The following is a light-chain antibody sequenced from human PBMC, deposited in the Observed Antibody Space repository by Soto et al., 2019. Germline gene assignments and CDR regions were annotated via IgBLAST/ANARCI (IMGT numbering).Light chain of an antibody. J-gene: IGLJ3*02. CDR3: ETWDTNPRV. CDR1: SGHSSYI. CDR2: LEGSGSN. Sequence: QLVLTQSSSASASLGSSVRLTCTLTSGHSSYIIAWHQQQPGKAPRYLMKLEGSGSNNKGSGVPDRFSGSSSGADRYLTISNLQSEDEADYYCETWDTNPRVFGGGTKLTVL. V-gene: IGLV4-60*03.